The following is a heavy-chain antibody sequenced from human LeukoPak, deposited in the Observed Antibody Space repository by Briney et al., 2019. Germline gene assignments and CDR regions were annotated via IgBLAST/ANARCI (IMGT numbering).Heavy chain of an antibody. CDR2: IYYSGST. V-gene: IGHV4-59*01. Sequence: SETLSLTCTVSGGSISSYYWSWIRQPPGKGLEWIGYIYYSGSTNHNPSLKSRVTMSVDTSKKQFSLKLSSVTAADTAVYYCARGELRVGATAFGYWGQGTLVTVSS. J-gene: IGHJ4*02. CDR3: ARGELRVGATAFGY. D-gene: IGHD1-26*01. CDR1: GGSISSYY.